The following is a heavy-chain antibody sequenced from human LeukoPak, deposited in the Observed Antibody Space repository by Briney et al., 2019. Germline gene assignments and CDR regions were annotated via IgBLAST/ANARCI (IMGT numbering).Heavy chain of an antibody. CDR3: ARRRYSSSWGPNDAFDI. D-gene: IGHD6-13*01. J-gene: IGHJ3*02. CDR1: GAFISNYY. V-gene: IGHV4-4*07. CDR2: IFSSGTT. Sequence: PSETLSLTCTVSGAFISNYYWSWIRQPAGRGLEWIGRIFSSGTTNYNPALRSRVTMSVDTSKDQFSLTLISVTAADTAVYYCARRRYSSSWGPNDAFDIWGQGTMVTVSS.